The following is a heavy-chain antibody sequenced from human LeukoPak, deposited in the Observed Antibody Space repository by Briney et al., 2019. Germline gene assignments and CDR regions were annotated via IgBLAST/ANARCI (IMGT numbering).Heavy chain of an antibody. CDR2: IYYSGST. CDR1: GGSISTYY. D-gene: IGHD2-2*01. V-gene: IGHV4-59*12. CDR3: ARDTFRGIPDSDY. Sequence: SETLSLTCTVSGGSISTYYWSWIRQPPGKGLEWIGFIYYSGSTKYNPSLKSRVTISVDTSKNQFSLKLSSVTAADTAVYYCARDTFRGIPDSDYWGQGTLVTVSS. J-gene: IGHJ4*02.